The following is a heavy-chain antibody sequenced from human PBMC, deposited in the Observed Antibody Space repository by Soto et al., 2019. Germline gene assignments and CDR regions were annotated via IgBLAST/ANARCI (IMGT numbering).Heavy chain of an antibody. J-gene: IGHJ6*02. CDR2: IRSKAYGGTT. V-gene: IGHV3-49*03. D-gene: IGHD2-2*01. Sequence: EVQLVESGGGLVQPGRSLRLSCTASGFTFGDYAMSWFRQAPGKGLEWVGFIRSKAYGGTTENAASVKGRFTISRDDSXSXXYLQMNSLKIEDTAVYYCTRDSSSWAYYYYYGMDVWGQGTTVTVSS. CDR3: TRDSSSWAYYYYYGMDV. CDR1: GFTFGDYA.